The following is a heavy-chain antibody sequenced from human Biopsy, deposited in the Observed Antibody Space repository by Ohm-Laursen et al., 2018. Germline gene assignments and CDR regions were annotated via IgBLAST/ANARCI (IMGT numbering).Heavy chain of an antibody. CDR3: AKGQDLRGGAEYFQH. Sequence: GASVTASCKASGSTFTGPYLHWVRQVPGHGLEWMGWINPHSGTTKFAQDFQGRVTMTRDTSITTAYMELRRLRSDDTAVYYCAKGQDLRGGAEYFQHWGQGALVTVSS. J-gene: IGHJ1*01. CDR2: INPHSGTT. V-gene: IGHV1-2*02. CDR1: GSTFTGPY. D-gene: IGHD2-15*01.